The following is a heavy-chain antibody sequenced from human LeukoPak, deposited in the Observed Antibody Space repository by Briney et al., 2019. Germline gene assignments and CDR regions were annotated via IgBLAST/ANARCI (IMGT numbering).Heavy chain of an antibody. V-gene: IGHV4-39*07. CDR3: ARLGYCSSTSCYRSWFDP. CDR1: GGSISSSGYY. Sequence: SETLSLTCTVSGGSISSSGYYWGWIRQPPGKGLEWIGSIYHSGSTYYNPSLKSRVTISVDTSKNQFSLKLSSVTAADTAVYYCARLGYCSSTSCYRSWFDPWGQGTLVTVSS. D-gene: IGHD2-2*01. J-gene: IGHJ5*02. CDR2: IYHSGST.